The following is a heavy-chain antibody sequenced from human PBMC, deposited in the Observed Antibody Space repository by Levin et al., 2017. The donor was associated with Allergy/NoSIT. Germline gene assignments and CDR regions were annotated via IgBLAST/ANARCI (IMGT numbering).Heavy chain of an antibody. CDR2: ISGSGGST. J-gene: IGHJ4*02. D-gene: IGHD4-17*01. V-gene: IGHV3-23*01. Sequence: GGSLRLSCAASGFTFSSYAMSWVRQAPGKGLEWVSAISGSGGSTYYADSVKGRFTISRDNSKNTLYLQMNSLRAEDTAVYYCAKPGSLPTYGDYLLAHHFDYWGQGTLVTVSS. CDR1: GFTFSSYA. CDR3: AKPGSLPTYGDYLLAHHFDY.